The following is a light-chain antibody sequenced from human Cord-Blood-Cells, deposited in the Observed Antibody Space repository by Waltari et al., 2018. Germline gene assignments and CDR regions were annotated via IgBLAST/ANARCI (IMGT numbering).Light chain of an antibody. Sequence: SYELTQPSSLSVSPGQTARITCSGDVLAKKYARWFQQKPGQAPVLVIYKDSERPSGIPERFSGSSSGTTGTLTISGAQVEDEADYYCYSAADNNRVFGGGTKLTVL. CDR1: VLAKKY. CDR3: YSAADNNRV. J-gene: IGLJ3*02. CDR2: KDS. V-gene: IGLV3-27*01.